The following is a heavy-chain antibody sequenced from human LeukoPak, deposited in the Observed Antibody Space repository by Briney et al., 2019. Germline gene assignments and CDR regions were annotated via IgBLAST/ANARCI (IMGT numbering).Heavy chain of an antibody. Sequence: ASVKVSCKASGYTFTGYYMHWVRQAPGQGLEWMGWINPNSGGTNYVQKFQGRVTTTRDTSISTAYMELSRLRSDDTAVYYCARAPSIRVITNFDYWGQGTLVTVSS. J-gene: IGHJ4*02. D-gene: IGHD3-16*02. CDR3: ARAPSIRVITNFDY. CDR2: INPNSGGT. CDR1: GYTFTGYY. V-gene: IGHV1-2*02.